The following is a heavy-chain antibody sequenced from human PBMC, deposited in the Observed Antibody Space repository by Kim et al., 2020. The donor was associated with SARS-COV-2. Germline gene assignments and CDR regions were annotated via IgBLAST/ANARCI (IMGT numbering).Heavy chain of an antibody. CDR1: GGSFSGYY. D-gene: IGHD6-13*01. CDR2: INHSGST. CDR3: ASRSGYSSSWYPGSWFDP. V-gene: IGHV4-34*01. Sequence: SETLSLTCAVYGGSFSGYYWSWIRQPPGKGLEWIGEINHSGSTNYNPSLKSRVTISVDTSKNQFSLKLSSVTAADTAVYYCASRSGYSSSWYPGSWFDPWGQGTLVTVSS. J-gene: IGHJ5*02.